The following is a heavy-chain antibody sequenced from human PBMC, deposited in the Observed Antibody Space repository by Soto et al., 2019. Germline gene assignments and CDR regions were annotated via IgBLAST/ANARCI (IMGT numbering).Heavy chain of an antibody. V-gene: IGHV4-34*01. D-gene: IGHD1-7*01. CDR2: INHSGST. CDR1: GGSFSGYY. J-gene: IGHJ5*02. CDR3: ARMYNWNYRKNWFAP. Sequence: SETLSLTCTVYGGSFSGYYWSWIRQPPGKGLEWIGEINHSGSTNYNPSLKSRVTIPVDTSKNQFSLKLSSVTAADTAVYYCARMYNWNYRKNWFAPWGQGTLVTSPQ.